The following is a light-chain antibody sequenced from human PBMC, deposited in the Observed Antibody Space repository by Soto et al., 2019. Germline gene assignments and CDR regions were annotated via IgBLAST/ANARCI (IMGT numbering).Light chain of an antibody. CDR1: QSVNSNY. Sequence: EIVLTQSPGTLSLSPGERATLSCRASQSVNSNYLAWYQQKPGQAPRLLIYHASSRATGIPDRFSGSGSGTDFTLTISRLEPEDFAVYYCQQYGNSPFTTFGPGTTVDIK. J-gene: IGKJ3*01. V-gene: IGKV3-20*01. CDR2: HAS. CDR3: QQYGNSPFTT.